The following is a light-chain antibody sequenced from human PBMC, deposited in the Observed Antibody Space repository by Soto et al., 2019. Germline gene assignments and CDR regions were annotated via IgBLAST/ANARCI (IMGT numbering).Light chain of an antibody. J-gene: IGLJ2*01. CDR1: SSDIGGYTY. Sequence: QSALTQPASVSGSPGQSITISCTGTSSDIGGYTYVSWYQHHPSKAPKLIIHDVTHRPSGVSNRFSGSKSGNTASLTISGLQAEDEADYYCSSYTSSSPVVFGGGTKLTVL. CDR2: DVT. V-gene: IGLV2-14*03. CDR3: SSYTSSSPVV.